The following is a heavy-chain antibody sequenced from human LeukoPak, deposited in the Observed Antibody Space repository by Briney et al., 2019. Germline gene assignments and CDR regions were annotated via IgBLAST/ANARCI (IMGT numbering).Heavy chain of an antibody. Sequence: GGSLRLSCAASGFTFSSYGMHWVRQAPGKGLEWVAVISYDGSNKYYADSVKGRFTISRDNSKNTLYLQMNSLRAEGTAVYYCAKAPSGWYYGMDVWGQGTTVTVSS. V-gene: IGHV3-30*18. CDR2: ISYDGSNK. D-gene: IGHD6-19*01. CDR1: GFTFSSYG. CDR3: AKAPSGWYYGMDV. J-gene: IGHJ6*02.